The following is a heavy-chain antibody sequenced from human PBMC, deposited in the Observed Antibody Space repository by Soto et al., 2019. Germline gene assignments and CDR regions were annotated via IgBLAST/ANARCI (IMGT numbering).Heavy chain of an antibody. D-gene: IGHD3-10*01. V-gene: IGHV4-34*01. CDR3: ARGEITLLGGMDV. J-gene: IGHJ6*02. CDR1: GGSFRGYY. Sequence: SSETLSLTCTVSGGSFRGYYWGWVRQPPGKGLEWIGEINHSGSSNYHPSLKSRVTISVATSKNQFSLTVNSVTPADTAVYYCARGEITLLGGMDVWGQGTTVTVSS. CDR2: INHSGSS.